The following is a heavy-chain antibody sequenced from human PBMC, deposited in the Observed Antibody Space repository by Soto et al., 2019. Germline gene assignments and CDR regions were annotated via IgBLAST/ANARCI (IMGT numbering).Heavy chain of an antibody. V-gene: IGHV4-61*01. J-gene: IGHJ6*02. D-gene: IGHD1-1*01. CDR1: GGSVSSGSYY. CDR2: IYYSGST. Sequence: PSETLSLTCTVSGGSVSSGSYYWSWIRQPPGKGLEWIGYIYYSGSTNYNPSLKSRVTISVDTSKNQFSLKLSSVTAADTAVYYCAREAWNRNYYYYYGMDVWGQGTTVTVSS. CDR3: AREAWNRNYYYYYGMDV.